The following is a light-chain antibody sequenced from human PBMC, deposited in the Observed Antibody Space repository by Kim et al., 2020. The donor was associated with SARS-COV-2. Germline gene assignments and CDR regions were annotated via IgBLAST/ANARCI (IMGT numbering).Light chain of an antibody. CDR1: QGMSSA. V-gene: IGKV1D-13*01. J-gene: IGKJ2*01. CDR3: QQFNNYPYT. CDR2: DAS. Sequence: SASVGDTVTITGRASQGMSSALAWYQQKPGKAPKLLIYDASSLESGVPSRFSGSGSGTDFTLTISSLQPEDFATYYCQQFNNYPYTFGQGTKLEI.